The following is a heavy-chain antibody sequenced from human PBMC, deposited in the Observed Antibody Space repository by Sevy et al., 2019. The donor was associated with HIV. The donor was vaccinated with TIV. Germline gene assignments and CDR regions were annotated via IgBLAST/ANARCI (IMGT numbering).Heavy chain of an antibody. V-gene: IGHV4-59*01. J-gene: IGHJ4*02. CDR2: IHSSGST. D-gene: IGHD3-3*01. Sequence: SETLSLTCTVSGGSISGYYWSWIRQPPGKGLEWIGYIHSSGSTNYHPSLKSRVTISVDTSKNQFSLRLRSVTAADTAVYYCARGLNYNFWSGYTFDYWGQGTLVTVSS. CDR1: GGSISGYY. CDR3: ARGLNYNFWSGYTFDY.